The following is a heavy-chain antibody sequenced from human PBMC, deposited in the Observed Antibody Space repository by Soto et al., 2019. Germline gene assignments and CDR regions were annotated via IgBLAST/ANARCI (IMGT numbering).Heavy chain of an antibody. D-gene: IGHD3-16*01. CDR2: IYYSENT. V-gene: IGHV4-39*01. CDR3: APHPQYVPLDH. J-gene: IGHJ4*02. Sequence: SETLSLTCTVSGGSISSSSNHWGWIRQPPGKGLEWIGNIYYSENTYYNPSLKSRVTISVDTSKNQFSLRLTSVTAADTAVYYWAPHPQYVPLDHWGQGTLVTVSS. CDR1: GGSISSSSNH.